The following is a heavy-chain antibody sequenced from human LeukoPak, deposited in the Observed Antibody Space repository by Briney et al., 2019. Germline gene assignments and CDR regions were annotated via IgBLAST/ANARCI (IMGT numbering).Heavy chain of an antibody. CDR1: GYTFTSYG. CDR3: ARPSLGIAAAGAIDY. Sequence: ASVKVSCKASGYTFTSYGISWVRQAPGQGLVWMGWISAYNGNTNYAQKLQGRVTMTTDTSTSTAYMELRSLRSDDTAVYYCARPSLGIAAAGAIDYWGQGTLVTVSS. V-gene: IGHV1-18*01. J-gene: IGHJ4*02. D-gene: IGHD6-13*01. CDR2: ISAYNGNT.